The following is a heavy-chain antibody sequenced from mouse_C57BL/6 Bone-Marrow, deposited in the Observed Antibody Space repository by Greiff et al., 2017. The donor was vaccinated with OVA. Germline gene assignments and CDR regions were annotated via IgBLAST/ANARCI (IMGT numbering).Heavy chain of an antibody. V-gene: IGHV14-4*01. CDR1: GFNIKDDY. J-gene: IGHJ4*01. CDR2: IDPENGDT. D-gene: IGHD2-5*01. CDR3: TTYYSNYEGYAMDY. Sequence: EVQLQQSGAELVRPGTSVKVSCKASGFNIKDDYMHWVKQRPEQGLEWIGWIDPENGDTEYASKFQGKATITADTSSNTAYLQLSSLTSEDTAVYYCTTYYSNYEGYAMDYWGQGTSVTVSS.